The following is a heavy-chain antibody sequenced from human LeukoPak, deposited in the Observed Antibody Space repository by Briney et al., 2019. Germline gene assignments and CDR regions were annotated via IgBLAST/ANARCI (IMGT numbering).Heavy chain of an antibody. CDR2: ISSSSSTI. CDR1: GFTFSSYS. V-gene: IGHV3-48*04. D-gene: IGHD2-2*02. CDR3: ASRPTAIRVQSESLYYMDV. Sequence: GGSLRLSCAASGFTFSSYSMNWVRQAPGKGLEWVSYISSSSSTIYYADSVKGRFTISRDNAKNSLYLQMNSLRAEDTAVYYCASRPTAIRVQSESLYYMDVWGKGTTVTVSS. J-gene: IGHJ6*03.